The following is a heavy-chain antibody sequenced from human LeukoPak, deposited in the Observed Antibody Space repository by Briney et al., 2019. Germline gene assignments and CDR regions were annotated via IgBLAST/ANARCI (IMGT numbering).Heavy chain of an antibody. D-gene: IGHD2-8*01. J-gene: IGHJ6*03. CDR3: ARGQGSVSDPLSPWGYYYYYMDV. V-gene: IGHV1-2*02. CDR1: GYTFSDYY. CDR2: INPNSGDT. Sequence: ASVKVSCKASGYTFSDYYMHWVRQAPGQGLEWMGWINPNSGDTDYAQKFQGRVTLTTDTSISTAYMELTSLRSDDTAVYFCARGQGSVSDPLSPWGYYYYYMDVWGKGTTVTVFS.